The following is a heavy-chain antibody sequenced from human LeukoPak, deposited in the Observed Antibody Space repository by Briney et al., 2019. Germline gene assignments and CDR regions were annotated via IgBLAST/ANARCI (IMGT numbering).Heavy chain of an antibody. Sequence: GGSLRLSCAASGFTFSSYGMHWVRQAPGKGLEWVAFIRYDGSNKYYADSVKGRFTISRDNSKNTLYLQMNSLRAEDTAVYYCAKGVPFVYCSGGSCYFQHWGQGTLVTVSS. CDR3: AKGVPFVYCSGGSCYFQH. D-gene: IGHD2-15*01. J-gene: IGHJ1*01. CDR2: IRYDGSNK. CDR1: GFTFSSYG. V-gene: IGHV3-30*02.